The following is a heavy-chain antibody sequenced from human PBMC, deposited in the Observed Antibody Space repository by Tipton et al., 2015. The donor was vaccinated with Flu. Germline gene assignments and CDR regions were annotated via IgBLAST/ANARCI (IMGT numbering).Heavy chain of an antibody. CDR1: GGSFSGHY. CDR2: INHTGSA. CDR3: ARGNVYANAYLDA. J-gene: IGHJ4*01. D-gene: IGHD5/OR15-5a*01. V-gene: IGHV4-34*01. Sequence: AGLVKPSETLSLTCAVYGGSFSGHYWTWIRQSPGKGLEWIGEINHTGSANCNPSLKSRVTISVDRSKNQFSLKVTSLTAADTAVYYCARGNVYANAYLDAWCRRTLVIVSS.